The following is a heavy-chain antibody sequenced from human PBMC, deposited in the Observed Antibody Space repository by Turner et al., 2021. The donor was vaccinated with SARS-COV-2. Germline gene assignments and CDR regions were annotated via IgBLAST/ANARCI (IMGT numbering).Heavy chain of an antibody. D-gene: IGHD2-15*01. CDR3: AREESGSFGAYGMDV. Sequence: EVQLVESGGGLVQPGRSLRLSCAASGFTFNDYAMHWVRQAPGKGLEWVSGITWNSGAVAYADSVKGRFTISRDNAKNSLYLQMNSLRAEDTAVYYCAREESGSFGAYGMDVWGQGTTVTVSS. V-gene: IGHV3-9*01. CDR1: GFTFNDYA. J-gene: IGHJ6*02. CDR2: ITWNSGAV.